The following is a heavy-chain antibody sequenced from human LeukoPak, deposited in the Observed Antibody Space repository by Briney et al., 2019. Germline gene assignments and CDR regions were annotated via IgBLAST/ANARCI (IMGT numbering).Heavy chain of an antibody. CDR3: ARDRQYYYYSSGLDAFDI. D-gene: IGHD3-22*01. CDR1: GYTFTSYG. J-gene: IGHJ3*02. V-gene: IGHV1-18*01. CDR2: ISAYNGNT. Sequence: ASVKVSCKASGYTFTSYGISWVRQAPGQGLEWMGWISAYNGNTNYAQKLQGRVTMTTDTSTSTAYMELRSLRSDDTAVYYCARDRQYYYYSSGLDAFDIWGQGTMVTVSS.